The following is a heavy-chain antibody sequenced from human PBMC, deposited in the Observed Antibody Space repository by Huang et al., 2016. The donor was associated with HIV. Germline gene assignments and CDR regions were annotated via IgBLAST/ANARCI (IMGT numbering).Heavy chain of an antibody. J-gene: IGHJ4*02. D-gene: IGHD3-22*01. CDR3: VRDPRIQSWLNYFDY. Sequence: EVQLVESGGGLVQPGGSLRLSCAASGFTFSSYWMHGVGQAPGKGLVWDSSIKSDGSSSGYADSVKGRFTISRDNAKNTLYLQMNSLRAEDTAVYYCVRDPRIQSWLNYFDYWGQGTLVSVSS. CDR1: GFTFSSYW. V-gene: IGHV3-74*01. CDR2: IKSDGSSS.